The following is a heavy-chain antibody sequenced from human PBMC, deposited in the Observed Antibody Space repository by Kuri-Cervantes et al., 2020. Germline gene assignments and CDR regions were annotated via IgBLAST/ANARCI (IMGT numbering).Heavy chain of an antibody. D-gene: IGHD1-26*01. V-gene: IGHV3-23*01. CDR2: ISGSGGST. CDR3: AKDRTSGSYYDV. J-gene: IGHJ6*02. Sequence: GGSLRLSCAASGFTFSSYATSWVRQAPGKGLEWVSAISGSGGSTYYADSVKGRFTISRDNSKNTRYLQMSILRAEDTALYYCAKDRTSGSYYDVWGQGTTVTVSS. CDR1: GFTFSSYA.